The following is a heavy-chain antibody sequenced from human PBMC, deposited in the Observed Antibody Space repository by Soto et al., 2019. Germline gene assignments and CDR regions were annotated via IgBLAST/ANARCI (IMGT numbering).Heavy chain of an antibody. Sequence: QVQLQESGPGLVKPSQNLSLTWTVSGGSISSGGYYWSWIRQHPGKGLEWIGYIYYSGNTYYNPSLKSRVTISEDTSKNQFSLKLSSVTAADTAVYYCARATYYYDSSGYSDRVLDYWGQGILVTVSS. D-gene: IGHD3-22*01. CDR1: GGSISSGGYY. CDR2: IYYSGNT. CDR3: ARATYYYDSSGYSDRVLDY. J-gene: IGHJ4*02. V-gene: IGHV4-31*02.